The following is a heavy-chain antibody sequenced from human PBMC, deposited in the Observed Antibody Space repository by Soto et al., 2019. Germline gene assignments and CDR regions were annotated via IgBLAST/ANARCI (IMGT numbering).Heavy chain of an antibody. D-gene: IGHD2-21*02. J-gene: IGHJ4*02. Sequence: GESLKISCKGSGYSFTSYWISWVRQMPGKGLEWMGRIDPSDSYTNYSPSFQGHVTISADKSISTAYLQWSSLKASDTAMYYCARLTTLAYCGGDCYSDDYWGQGTLVNVSS. CDR2: IDPSDSYT. V-gene: IGHV5-10-1*01. CDR3: ARLTTLAYCGGDCYSDDY. CDR1: GYSFTSYW.